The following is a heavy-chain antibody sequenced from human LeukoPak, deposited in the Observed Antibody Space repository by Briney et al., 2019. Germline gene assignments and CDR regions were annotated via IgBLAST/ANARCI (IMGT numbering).Heavy chain of an antibody. J-gene: IGHJ4*02. D-gene: IGHD1-14*01. CDR3: AFLHPGGVDY. V-gene: IGHV3-13*03. CDR1: GFTFSSYD. CDR2: IGTAGDT. Sequence: GGSLRLSCAACGFTFSSYDMHWVRQATGKGLEWVSAIGTAGDTYYPGSVKGQFTISRDNAKNSLYLQMNSLRAEDTALYYCAFLHPGGVDYWGQGTLVTVSS.